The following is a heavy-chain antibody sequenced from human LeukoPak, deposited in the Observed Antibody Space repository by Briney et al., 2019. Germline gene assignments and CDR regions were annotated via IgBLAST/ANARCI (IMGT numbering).Heavy chain of an antibody. J-gene: IGHJ4*02. V-gene: IGHV3-15*01. CDR1: VFTFSNAW. CDR3: TTGPPRGYYESSGYFQN. D-gene: IGHD3-22*01. Sequence: GGSLRLSCAASVFTFSNAWLSWVRQAPGKGLEWVGGIKSKTDGGTTDYAAPVKGRFTISRDDSKNTLYLQMNSLKTEDTAVYYCTTGPPRGYYESSGYFQNWGQGTLVTVSS. CDR2: IKSKTDGGTT.